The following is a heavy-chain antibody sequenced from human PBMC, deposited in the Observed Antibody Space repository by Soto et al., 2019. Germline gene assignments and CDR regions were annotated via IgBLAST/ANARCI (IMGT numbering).Heavy chain of an antibody. V-gene: IGHV3-23*01. J-gene: IGHJ4*02. Sequence: GGSLRLSCAASGFTFSTYGMSWVRQAPGKGLEWVSSINDSGDTYYGDSVKGRFTISRDNSKNTLYLQMNSLSAEDTAVYYCAKRVAYSSPSAYFDYWAQGTLVTVSS. CDR1: GFTFSTYG. CDR3: AKRVAYSSPSAYFDY. CDR2: INDSGDT. D-gene: IGHD6-6*01.